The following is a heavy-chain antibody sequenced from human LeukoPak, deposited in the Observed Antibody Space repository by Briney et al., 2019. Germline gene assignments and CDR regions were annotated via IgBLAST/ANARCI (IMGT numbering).Heavy chain of an antibody. Sequence: GGSLRLSCAASGFAFSIFAIHWVRQAPDKGLEWVAVIAYDGSSKYYADSVKGRFTISRDNSKNTLYLQMNSLRAEDTAVYFCARRYFDYWGQGTLVTVSS. CDR2: IAYDGSSK. CDR3: ARRYFDY. CDR1: GFAFSIFA. V-gene: IGHV3-30*03. J-gene: IGHJ4*02.